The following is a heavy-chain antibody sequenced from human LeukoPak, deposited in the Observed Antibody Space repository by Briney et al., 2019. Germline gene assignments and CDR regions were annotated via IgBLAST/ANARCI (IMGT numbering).Heavy chain of an antibody. Sequence: SETLSLTCAVYGGSFSGYYWSWIRQPPGKGLEWIGEINHSGSTNYNPSLKGRVTISVDTSKNQFSLKLSSVTAADTAVYYCARVSYYDSSGYPTRYFDYWGQGTLVTVSS. V-gene: IGHV4-34*01. D-gene: IGHD3-22*01. CDR2: INHSGST. J-gene: IGHJ4*02. CDR3: ARVSYYDSSGYPTRYFDY. CDR1: GGSFSGYY.